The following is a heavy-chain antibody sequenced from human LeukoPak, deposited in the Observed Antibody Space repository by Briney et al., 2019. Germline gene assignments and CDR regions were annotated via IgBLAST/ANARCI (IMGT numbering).Heavy chain of an antibody. CDR2: TKHDGSER. Sequence: GGSLKLSCAASGFTFTSYWMTWVRQAPGKGLEWVANTKHDGSERYYVDSVKGRFTISRDNAKNSLYLQMNSLRAEDTAVYYCARPREKAFDIWGQGTMVTVSS. CDR3: ARPREKAFDI. J-gene: IGHJ3*02. V-gene: IGHV3-7*01. CDR1: GFTFTSYW.